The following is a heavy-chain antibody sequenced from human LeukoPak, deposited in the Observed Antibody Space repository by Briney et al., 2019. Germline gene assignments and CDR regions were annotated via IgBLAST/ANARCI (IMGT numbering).Heavy chain of an antibody. D-gene: IGHD3-3*01. J-gene: IGHJ5*02. CDR2: FDPEDGET. V-gene: IGHV1-24*01. Sequence: GASVKLSCNVSGYTLTELSMHWVRQAPGKGIEWMGGFDPEDGETIYAQKFQGRVTMTEDTSTDTAYMELSSLRSEDTAVYYCATYYDFWSGYSGTNWFDPWGQGTLVTVSS. CDR3: ATYYDFWSGYSGTNWFDP. CDR1: GYTLTELS.